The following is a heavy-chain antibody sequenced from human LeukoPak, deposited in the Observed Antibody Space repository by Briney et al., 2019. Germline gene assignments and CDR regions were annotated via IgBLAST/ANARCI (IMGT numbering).Heavy chain of an antibody. CDR3: ARGPYSNSYCYYYYYMDV. D-gene: IGHD4-11*01. J-gene: IGHJ6*03. CDR1: GGSFSGYY. V-gene: IGHV4-34*01. Sequence: SETLSLTCAVYGGSFSGYYWSWIRQPPGKGLEWIGEINHSGSTNYNPSLKSRVTISVDTSKNQFSLKLSSVTAAGTAVYYCARGPYSNSYCYYYYYMDVWGKGTTVTVSS. CDR2: INHSGST.